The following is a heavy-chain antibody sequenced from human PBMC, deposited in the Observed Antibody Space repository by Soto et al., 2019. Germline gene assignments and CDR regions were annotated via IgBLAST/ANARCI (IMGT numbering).Heavy chain of an antibody. V-gene: IGHV4-39*01. D-gene: IGHD3-10*01. CDR2: IYYSGST. CDR3: ARTMVRGPRGDWFDP. CDR1: GGSISSSSYY. J-gene: IGHJ5*02. Sequence: SETLSLTCTVSGGSISSSSYYWGCIRQPPGKGLEWIGSIYYSGSTYYNPSLKSRVTISVDTSKNQFSLKLSSVTAADTAVYYCARTMVRGPRGDWFDPWGQGTLVTVSS.